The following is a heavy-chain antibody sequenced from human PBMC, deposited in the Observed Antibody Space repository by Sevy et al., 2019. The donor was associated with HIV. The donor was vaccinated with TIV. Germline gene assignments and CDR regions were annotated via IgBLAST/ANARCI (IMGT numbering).Heavy chain of an antibody. CDR3: AKDQYYYGMDV. V-gene: IGHV3-30*18. J-gene: IGHJ6*02. CDR1: GFTFSSYG. Sequence: GGSLRLSCAASGFTFSSYGMHWVRQAPGKGLEWMAVISYDGSNKYYADSVKGRFTISRDNSKNTLYLQMNSLRAEDTAVYYCAKDQYYYGMDVWGQGTTVTVSS. CDR2: ISYDGSNK.